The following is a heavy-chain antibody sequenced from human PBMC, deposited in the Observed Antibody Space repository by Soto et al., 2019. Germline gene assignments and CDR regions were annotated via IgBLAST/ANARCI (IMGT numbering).Heavy chain of an antibody. V-gene: IGHV4-39*01. CDR2: VYYSGGA. J-gene: IGHJ5*01. Sequence: SSETLSLTCTVSGVSIHNSHSFWGWIRQPPGKGLEFIGTVYYSGGAHYNSSLKGRVTISVDTANNQVSLRMRSLTAADTAVYYCGRVVEGATRHTDLDSWGQGTLVTVSS. CDR1: GVSIHNSHSF. CDR3: GRVVEGATRHTDLDS. D-gene: IGHD2-21*01.